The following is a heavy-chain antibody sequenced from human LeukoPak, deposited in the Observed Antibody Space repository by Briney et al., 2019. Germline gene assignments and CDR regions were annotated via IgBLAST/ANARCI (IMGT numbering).Heavy chain of an antibody. Sequence: ASVKVSCKASGYTFTNYYMHWVRQAPGQGLEWMGIINPSGGVTTYAQKFQGRVTMTSDKSTSTVYMELSRLRSEDTAVYYCARGQGYHLLASDDYWGQGTLVTVSS. V-gene: IGHV1-46*01. CDR3: ARGQGYHLLASDDY. J-gene: IGHJ4*02. CDR2: INPSGGVT. D-gene: IGHD2-2*01. CDR1: GYTFTNYY.